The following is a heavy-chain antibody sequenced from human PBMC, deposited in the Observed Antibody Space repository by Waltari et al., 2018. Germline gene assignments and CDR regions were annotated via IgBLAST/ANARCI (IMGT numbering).Heavy chain of an antibody. CDR3: ATWTGGSLGAFDN. CDR2: IYSGGDT. Sequence: EVQLVESGGGLIQPGGSLRLSCEVSGITVSNNYIGWVRQAPGKGLEWVSVIYSGGDTYDADAVRGRFTISRDNSKNTLYLQMNSLRVEDTALYYCATWTGGSLGAFDNWGQGTMVTVSS. J-gene: IGHJ3*02. CDR1: GITVSNNY. V-gene: IGHV3-53*01. D-gene: IGHD7-27*01.